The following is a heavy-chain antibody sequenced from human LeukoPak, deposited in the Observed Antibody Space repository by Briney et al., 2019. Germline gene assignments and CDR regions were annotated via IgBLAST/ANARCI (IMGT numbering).Heavy chain of an antibody. CDR1: GFIFSSYG. J-gene: IGHJ3*02. CDR3: ARESSGGYYFDVFDI. CDR2: ISSSGSTM. D-gene: IGHD3-22*01. V-gene: IGHV3-48*04. Sequence: PGGSLRLSCAASGFIFSSYGMHWVRQAPGKGLEWVSYISSSGSTMYYADSVKGRFTISRDNAKNSLYLQMNSLRAEDTAFYYCARESSGGYYFDVFDIWGQGTMVTVSS.